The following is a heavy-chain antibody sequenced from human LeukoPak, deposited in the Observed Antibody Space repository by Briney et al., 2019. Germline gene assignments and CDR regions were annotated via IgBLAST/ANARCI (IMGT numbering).Heavy chain of an antibody. CDR3: ARGPQFCSGGSCYGYYFDY. Sequence: GGSLRLSCAASGFTFSSYSMDWVRQPPGKGLDWVSSISSSGSYIYYADSVKGRFSISRDSAKNSLYLQMNGLRAEDTAVYYCARGPQFCSGGSCYGYYFDYWGQGTLVTVSS. D-gene: IGHD2-15*01. V-gene: IGHV3-21*01. J-gene: IGHJ4*02. CDR2: ISSSGSYI. CDR1: GFTFSSYS.